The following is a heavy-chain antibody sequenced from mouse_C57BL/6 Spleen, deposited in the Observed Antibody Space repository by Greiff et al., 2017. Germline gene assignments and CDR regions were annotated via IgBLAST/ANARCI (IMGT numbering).Heavy chain of an antibody. Sequence: QVQLQQPGAELVKPGASVKLSCKASGYTFTSYWMQWVKQRPGQGLEWIGEIDPSDSYTNYNQKFKGKDTLTVDTSSSTAYMQLSSLTSEDSAVYYCGLYYCASRFYAMDYWGQGPSVTVSS. J-gene: IGHJ4*01. CDR2: IDPSDSYT. V-gene: IGHV1-50*01. CDR3: GLYYCASRFYAMDY. CDR1: GYTFTSYW. D-gene: IGHD1-1*01.